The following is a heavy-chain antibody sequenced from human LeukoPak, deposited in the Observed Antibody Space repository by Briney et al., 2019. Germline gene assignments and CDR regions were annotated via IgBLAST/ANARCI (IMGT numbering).Heavy chain of an antibody. CDR1: GFTVISNY. CDR3: ARDPGGAARYFDL. Sequence: GRSLRLSCAASGFTVISNYMSWVRQAPGKGLEWVSGISDSGRSINYADSVKGRFTISRDNSKNTLYLQMNSLRAEDTAVYYCARDPGGAARYFDLWGRGTLVTVSS. J-gene: IGHJ2*01. CDR2: ISDSGRSI. D-gene: IGHD2-15*01. V-gene: IGHV3-53*01.